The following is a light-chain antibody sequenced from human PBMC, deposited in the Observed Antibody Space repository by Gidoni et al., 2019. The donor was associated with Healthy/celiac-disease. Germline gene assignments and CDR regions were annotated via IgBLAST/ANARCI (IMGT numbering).Light chain of an antibody. CDR3: SSYTSSSTYV. Sequence: QSALTQPASVAGSPGQAITISCTGTSSDVGGYNYVSWYQQHPGKAPTLMLYEVSNRPSGVSNRFSGSKAGNTASLTISGLQAEDEADYYCSSYTSSSTYVFGTGTKVTVL. CDR2: EVS. V-gene: IGLV2-14*01. CDR1: SSDVGGYNY. J-gene: IGLJ1*01.